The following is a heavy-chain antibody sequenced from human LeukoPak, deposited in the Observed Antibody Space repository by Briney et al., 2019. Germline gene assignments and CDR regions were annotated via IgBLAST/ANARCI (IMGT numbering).Heavy chain of an antibody. J-gene: IGHJ6*02. D-gene: IGHD2-2*01. V-gene: IGHV4-59*01. CDR3: ARENDVTGNALDV. CDR2: IYYSGST. Sequence: SETLSLTCTVSGGSISSYYWSWIRQPPGKGLEWIGYIYYSGSTNYNPSLKSRVSISVDTSKNKFSLKLSSVTAAATAVYYCARENDVTGNALDVWGQGTTVTVSS. CDR1: GGSISSYY.